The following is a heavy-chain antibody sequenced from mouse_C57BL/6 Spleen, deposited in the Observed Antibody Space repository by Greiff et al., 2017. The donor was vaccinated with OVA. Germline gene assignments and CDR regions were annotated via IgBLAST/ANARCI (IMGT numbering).Heavy chain of an antibody. CDR2: IDPSDSYT. J-gene: IGHJ2*01. V-gene: IGHV1-59*01. D-gene: IGHD3-2*02. CDR3: ARGRQLRLQEY. CDR1: GYTFTSYW. Sequence: QVQLQQPGAELVRPGTSVKLSCKASGYTFTSYWMHWVKQRPGQGLEWIGVIDPSDSYTNYNQKFKGKATLTVDTSSSTAYMQLSSLTSEDSAVYYCARGRQLRLQEYWGQGATLTVSS.